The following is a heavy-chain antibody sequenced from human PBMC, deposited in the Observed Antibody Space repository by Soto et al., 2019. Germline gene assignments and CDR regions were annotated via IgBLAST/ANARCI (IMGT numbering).Heavy chain of an antibody. D-gene: IGHD3-22*01. CDR3: ASFRDYYDSSGYRYYFDY. CDR2: IYYSGST. CDR1: GGSISSGDYY. J-gene: IGHJ4*02. V-gene: IGHV4-30-4*01. Sequence: SETLSLTCTVSGGSISSGDYYWSWIRQPPGKGLEWIGYIYYSGSTYYNPSLKSRVTISVDTSKNQLSLKLSSVTAADTAVYYCASFRDYYDSSGYRYYFDYWGQGTLVTVS.